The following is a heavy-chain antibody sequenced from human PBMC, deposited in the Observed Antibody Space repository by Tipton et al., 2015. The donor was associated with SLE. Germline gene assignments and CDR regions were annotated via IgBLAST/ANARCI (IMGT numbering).Heavy chain of an antibody. CDR3: ARVRSWSLDS. J-gene: IGHJ4*02. V-gene: IGHV4-59*02. Sequence: TLSLTCTVSGDSVKSRYWIWVRQPAGRGLEWLAYRFHDGNINYNPSLETRLTMSVDTSRDQFSLTLNSVTAADTGIYYCARVRSWSLDSRGQGTLVTVSS. CDR1: GDSVKSRY. CDR2: RFHDGNI. D-gene: IGHD3/OR15-3a*01.